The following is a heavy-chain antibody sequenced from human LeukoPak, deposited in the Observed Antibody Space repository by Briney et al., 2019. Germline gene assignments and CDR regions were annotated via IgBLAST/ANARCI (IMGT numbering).Heavy chain of an antibody. CDR1: GGTFSSYA. V-gene: IGHV1-69*04. D-gene: IGHD3-16*02. CDR2: IIPILGIA. CDR3: ARDLGPGLGELSFDY. Sequence: SVKVSCKASGGTFSSYAISWVRQAPGQGLEWMGRIIPILGIANYAQKFQGRVTITADKSTSTAYMELSSLTSEDTAVYYCARDLGPGLGELSFDYWGQGTLVTVSS. J-gene: IGHJ4*02.